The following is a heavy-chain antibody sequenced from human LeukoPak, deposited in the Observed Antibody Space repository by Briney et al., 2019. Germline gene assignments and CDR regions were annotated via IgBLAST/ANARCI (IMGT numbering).Heavy chain of an antibody. V-gene: IGHV3-23*01. CDR2: ISGSGDTT. D-gene: IGHD6-13*01. J-gene: IGHJ6*02. Sequence: TGGSLRLSCAASRFTFSNFAMSWVRQAPVKGLEWVSAISGSGDTTYYADSVKGRFTISRDNSKNTLYLQMNSLRAEDTAIYYCAKAEQLGTWYYFGMDVWGQGTTVTVSS. CDR1: RFTFSNFA. CDR3: AKAEQLGTWYYFGMDV.